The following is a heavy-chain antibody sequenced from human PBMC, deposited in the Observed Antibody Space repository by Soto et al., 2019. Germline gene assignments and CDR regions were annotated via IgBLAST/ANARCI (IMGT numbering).Heavy chain of an antibody. CDR1: GGTFSSYA. V-gene: IGHV1-69*01. J-gene: IGHJ4*02. D-gene: IGHD6-19*01. CDR2: IIPIFGTA. Sequence: QVQLVQSGAEVKKPGSSVKVSCKASGGTFSSYAISWVRQAPGQGLEWMGGIIPIFGTANYAQKFQGRVTITADESTSTAYMELSSLRSEDTALYYCARAEQSQWLVEGYFDYWGQGTLVTVSS. CDR3: ARAEQSQWLVEGYFDY.